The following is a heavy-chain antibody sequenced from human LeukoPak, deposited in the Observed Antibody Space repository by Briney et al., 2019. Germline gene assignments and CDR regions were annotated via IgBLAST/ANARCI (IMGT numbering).Heavy chain of an antibody. Sequence: PSETLSLTCTVSGGSISSYYWSWIRQPAGKGLEWIGRVYTSGSTNYNPSLKGRVTMSVDTSKNQFSLKLSSVTAADTAVYYCASEKRNGALFDYWGQGTLVTVS. CDR2: VYTSGST. J-gene: IGHJ4*02. CDR1: GGSISSYY. D-gene: IGHD1-1*01. V-gene: IGHV4-4*07. CDR3: ASEKRNGALFDY.